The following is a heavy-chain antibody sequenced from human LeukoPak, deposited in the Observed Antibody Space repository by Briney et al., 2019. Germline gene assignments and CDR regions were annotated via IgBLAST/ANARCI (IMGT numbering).Heavy chain of an antibody. CDR3: ARDSRFGGSVFDY. V-gene: IGHV4-59*01. J-gene: IGHJ4*02. CDR1: GYTFNSYD. D-gene: IGHD3-10*01. CDR2: MYYSGST. Sequence: SCKASGYTFNSYDINWIRQPPGKGLEWIGYMYYSGSTNYNPSLKSRVTISVDTSNQFSLKLTSVTAADTAVYYCARDSRFGGSVFDYWGQGTLVTVSS.